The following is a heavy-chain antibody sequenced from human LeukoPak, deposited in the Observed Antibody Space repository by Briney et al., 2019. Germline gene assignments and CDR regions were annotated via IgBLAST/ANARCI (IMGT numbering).Heavy chain of an antibody. J-gene: IGHJ5*02. CDR1: GFTFSSYD. D-gene: IGHD6-19*01. Sequence: GGSLRLSCAAPGFTFSSYDMHWVRQATGKGLEWVSAIGTAGDTYYPGSVKGRFTISRENAKNSLYLQMNSLRAGDTAVYYCVRDGYGSGLNGGRWFDPWGQGTLVTVSS. V-gene: IGHV3-13*01. CDR3: VRDGYGSGLNGGRWFDP. CDR2: IGTAGDT.